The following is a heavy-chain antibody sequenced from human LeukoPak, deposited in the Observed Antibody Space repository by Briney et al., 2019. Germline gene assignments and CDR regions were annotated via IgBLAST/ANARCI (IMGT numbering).Heavy chain of an antibody. CDR3: AREGREDCSSTGCNGNPFDY. D-gene: IGHD2-2*01. CDR1: GYTFTGYY. Sequence: GASVKVSCKASGYTFTGYYMHWVRQAPGQGLEWMGWINPNSGGTNYAQKFQGRVTMTRDTSISTAYMELSRLRSDDTAVYYCAREGREDCSSTGCNGNPFDYWGQGTLVTVSS. V-gene: IGHV1-2*02. CDR2: INPNSGGT. J-gene: IGHJ4*02.